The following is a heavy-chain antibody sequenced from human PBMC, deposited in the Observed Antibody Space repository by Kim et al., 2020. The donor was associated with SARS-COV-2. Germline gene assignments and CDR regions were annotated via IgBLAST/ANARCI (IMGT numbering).Heavy chain of an antibody. V-gene: IGHV4-4*07. Sequence: SETLSLTCTVSGGSISSYYWSWIRQPAGKGLEWIGRIYTSGSTNYNPSLKSRVTMSVDTSKNQFSLKLSSVTAADTAVYYCARDGGPFIVVVPAAAMRYYYGMDVWGQGTTVTVSS. J-gene: IGHJ6*02. D-gene: IGHD2-2*01. CDR1: GGSISSYY. CDR2: IYTSGST. CDR3: ARDGGPFIVVVPAAAMRYYYGMDV.